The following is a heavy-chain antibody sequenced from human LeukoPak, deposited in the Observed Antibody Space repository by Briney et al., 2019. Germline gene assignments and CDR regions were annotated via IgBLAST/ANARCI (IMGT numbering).Heavy chain of an antibody. J-gene: IGHJ4*02. Sequence: SETLSLTCTVSGGSISSGSYYWSWIRQPAGKGLEWIGRIYTSGSTNYNPSLKGRVTISVDTSKNQFSLKLSSVTAADTAVYYCAREFNDYVWGSYRRALYYFDYWGQGTLVTVYS. CDR3: AREFNDYVWGSYRRALYYFDY. CDR2: IYTSGST. CDR1: GGSISSGSYY. V-gene: IGHV4-61*02. D-gene: IGHD3-16*02.